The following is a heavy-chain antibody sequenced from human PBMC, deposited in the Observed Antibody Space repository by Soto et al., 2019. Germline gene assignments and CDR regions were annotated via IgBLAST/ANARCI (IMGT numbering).Heavy chain of an antibody. J-gene: IGHJ6*02. CDR2: INAGNGNT. Sequence: GASVKVSCKASGYTFTSYAMHWVRQAPGQRLEWMGWINAGNGNTKYSQKFQGRVTITRDTSASTAYMELSSLRSEDTAVYYCARRAAAGQIDDHYGMDVWGQGTTVTVSS. D-gene: IGHD6-13*01. CDR3: ARRAAAGQIDDHYGMDV. CDR1: GYTFTSYA. V-gene: IGHV1-3*01.